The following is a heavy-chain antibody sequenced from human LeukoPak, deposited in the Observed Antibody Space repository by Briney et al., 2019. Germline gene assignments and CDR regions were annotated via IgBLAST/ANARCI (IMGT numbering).Heavy chain of an antibody. Sequence: PSETLSLTCTVPGGSISSYYWSWIRQPAGKGLEWIGRIYTSGSTNYNPSLKSRVTMSVDTSKNQFSLKLSSVTAADTAVYHCAREPYSSSWFDPWGQGTLVTVSS. V-gene: IGHV4-4*07. J-gene: IGHJ5*02. CDR3: AREPYSSSWFDP. CDR2: IYTSGST. CDR1: GGSISSYY. D-gene: IGHD6-13*01.